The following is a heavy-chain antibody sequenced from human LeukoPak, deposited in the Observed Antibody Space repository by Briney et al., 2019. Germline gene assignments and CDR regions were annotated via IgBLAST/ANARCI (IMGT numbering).Heavy chain of an antibody. Sequence: SVKVSCKASGYTFTSYYMLWVRQAPGQGLEWMGIINPSGGSTSYAQKFQGRVTMTRHTTTSTVDMELSSLRPEDTAVYYCARGGNVLLWFGETPPDYWGQGTLVTVSS. CDR3: ARGGNVLLWFGETPPDY. CDR2: INPSGGST. D-gene: IGHD3-10*01. V-gene: IGHV1-46*03. J-gene: IGHJ4*02. CDR1: GYTFTSYY.